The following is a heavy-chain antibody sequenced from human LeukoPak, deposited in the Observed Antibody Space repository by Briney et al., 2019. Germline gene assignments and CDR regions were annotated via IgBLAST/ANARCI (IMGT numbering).Heavy chain of an antibody. CDR3: AREGPRSAFDI. CDR2: IYYSGST. CDR1: GGSISSYY. J-gene: IGHJ3*02. Sequence: PSETLSLTCTVSGGSISSYYWSWIRQPPGKGLEWIGYIYYSGSTNYNPSLKSRVTISVDTSKNQFSLKLSSVTAADTAVYYCAREGPRSAFDIWGQGTMVTVSS. V-gene: IGHV4-59*01.